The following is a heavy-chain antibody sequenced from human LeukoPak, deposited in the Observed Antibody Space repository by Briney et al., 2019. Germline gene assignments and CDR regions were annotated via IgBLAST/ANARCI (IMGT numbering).Heavy chain of an antibody. J-gene: IGHJ5*02. CDR3: ARDRYYGSGSWSYWFDP. Sequence: GGSLRLSCAASGFTFSSYAMHWVRQAPGKGLEWVAVISYDGSNKYYADSVKGRFTISRDNSKNTLYLQMNSLGAEDTAVYYCARDRYYGSGSWSYWFDPWGQGTLVTVSS. CDR1: GFTFSSYA. D-gene: IGHD3-10*01. CDR2: ISYDGSNK. V-gene: IGHV3-30*04.